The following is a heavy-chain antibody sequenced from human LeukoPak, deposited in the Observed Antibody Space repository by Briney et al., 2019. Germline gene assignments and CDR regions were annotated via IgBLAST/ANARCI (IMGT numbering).Heavy chain of an antibody. CDR3: ARVARCTSCFDVDY. D-gene: IGHD2-2*01. J-gene: IGHJ4*02. CDR1: GYSITSAYY. V-gene: IGHV4-38-2*02. Sequence: SETLSPTCTVSGYSITSAYYWGWIRQPPGKGLEWIGSFFLKGSTYYNPSLKSRVTISVDTSKNQFSLTLSSVTAADTAVYYCARVARCTSCFDVDYWGQGTLVNVSS. CDR2: FFLKGST.